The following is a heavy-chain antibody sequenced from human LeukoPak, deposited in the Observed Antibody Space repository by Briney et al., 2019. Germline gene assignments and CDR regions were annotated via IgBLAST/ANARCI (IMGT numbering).Heavy chain of an antibody. Sequence: PSETLSLTCTASGGSISSYSRSWIRQPAGKGLEWIWRMHTSGSTNYNPSLKSRVTMSVDTSKNQFSLQLSSVTAADTAVYYCARFARRDFRYYYYYYMDVWGKGTTVTVSS. CDR2: MHTSGST. V-gene: IGHV4-4*07. CDR1: GGSISSYS. J-gene: IGHJ6*03. CDR3: ARFARRDFRYYYYYYMDV. D-gene: IGHD3-3*01.